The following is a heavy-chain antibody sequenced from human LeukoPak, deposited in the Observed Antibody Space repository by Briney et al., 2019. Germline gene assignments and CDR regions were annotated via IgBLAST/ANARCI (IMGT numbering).Heavy chain of an antibody. CDR1: GGSFSGYY. D-gene: IGHD1-7*01. CDR3: ARGRKGWNYLSGMISWFDP. J-gene: IGHJ5*02. CDR2: INHSGST. Sequence: SETLSLTCAVYGGSFSGYYWSWIRQPPGKGLEWIGEINHSGSTNYNPSLKSRVTISVDTSKNQFSLKLSSVTAADTAVYYCARGRKGWNYLSGMISWFDPWGQGTLVTVSS. V-gene: IGHV4-34*01.